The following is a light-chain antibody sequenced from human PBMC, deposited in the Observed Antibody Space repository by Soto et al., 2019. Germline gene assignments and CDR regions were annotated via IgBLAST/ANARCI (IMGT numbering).Light chain of an antibody. Sequence: DIPLTQSPSFLSTSVGDRITITCRASQAIRTYLAWYQQKPGRAPKLLIYAASTLQTGVPSRFSGSGSGTEFTLTISSLQPEDFATYYCQHLNSYPITFGQGTRLEI. J-gene: IGKJ5*01. CDR3: QHLNSYPIT. CDR2: AAS. V-gene: IGKV1-9*01. CDR1: QAIRTY.